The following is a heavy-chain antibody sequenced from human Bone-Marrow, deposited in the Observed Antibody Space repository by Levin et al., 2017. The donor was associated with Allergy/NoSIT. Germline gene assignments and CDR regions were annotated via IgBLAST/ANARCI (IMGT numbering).Heavy chain of an antibody. J-gene: IGHJ6*02. Sequence: GGSLRLSCTASGFTFTTYWMTWVRQAPGKGLEWVARIKHDGSDKYYVDSVKGRFTVSRDNAKKSLYLHMNSLGVEDTAVYFCARGGVVYAMGYFYYRMDVWGQGTTVTVS. CDR1: GFTFTTYW. CDR2: IKHDGSDK. CDR3: ARGGVVYAMGYFYYRMDV. D-gene: IGHD2-8*01. V-gene: IGHV3-7*01.